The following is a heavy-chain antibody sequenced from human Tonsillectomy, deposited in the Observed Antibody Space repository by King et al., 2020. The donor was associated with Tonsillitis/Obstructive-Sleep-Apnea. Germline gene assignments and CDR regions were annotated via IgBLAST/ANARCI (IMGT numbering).Heavy chain of an antibody. CDR2: ISGSGGRT. J-gene: IGHJ4*02. Sequence: VQLVESGGGLVQPGGSLRLSCAASGFTFSTSAMGWVRQAPGKGLEWVSAISGSGGRTYYADSVKGRFTIFRDNSKNTLYLQMNSLRADDTAVYCCAKVRYYFDSSGYYSGYDYWGQGTLVTVSS. D-gene: IGHD3-22*01. CDR3: AKVRYYFDSSGYYSGYDY. V-gene: IGHV3-23*04. CDR1: GFTFSTSA.